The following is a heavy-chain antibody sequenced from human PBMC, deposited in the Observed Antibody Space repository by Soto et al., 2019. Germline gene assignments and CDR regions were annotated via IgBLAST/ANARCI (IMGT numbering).Heavy chain of an antibody. CDR1: GGSISSDKW. Sequence: QVHLQESGPGLVKPSGTLALTCAVSGGSISSDKWWTLVRQPPGKGLEWIGEISHRGSTNYSPSFKSRLSLSVDTTKTQFSLRLTSVTAADTAVYYCAAIPLTSGVVSGRFDPWGQGIMVTVSS. D-gene: IGHD3-3*01. CDR2: ISHRGST. CDR3: AAIPLTSGVVSGRFDP. J-gene: IGHJ5*02. V-gene: IGHV4-4*02.